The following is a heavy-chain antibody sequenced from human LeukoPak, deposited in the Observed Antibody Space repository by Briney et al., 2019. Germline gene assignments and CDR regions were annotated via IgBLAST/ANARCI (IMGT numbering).Heavy chain of an antibody. Sequence: SQTLSLTCAISGDSVSSNSATWNWIRQSPSRGLEWLGRTYYRSRWYNGFAPSVKSRITINPDTSKNQFSLQLNSVTPEDTAVYYCAVGYGYLLGWGQGILVTVSS. CDR3: AVGYGYLLG. V-gene: IGHV6-1*01. CDR2: TYYRSRWYN. CDR1: GDSVSSNSAT. D-gene: IGHD5-18*01. J-gene: IGHJ4*02.